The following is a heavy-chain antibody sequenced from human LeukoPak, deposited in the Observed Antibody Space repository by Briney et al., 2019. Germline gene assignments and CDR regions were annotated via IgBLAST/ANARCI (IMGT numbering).Heavy chain of an antibody. D-gene: IGHD3-3*01. CDR2: ISSSSSYI. CDR3: AKGPGDFWSGYSDY. Sequence: GGSLRLSCAASGFTFSSYSMNWVRQAPGKGLEWVSSISSSSSYIYYADSVKGRFTISRDNSKNTLYLQMNSLRAEDTAVYYCAKGPGDFWSGYSDYWGQGTLVTVSS. J-gene: IGHJ4*02. V-gene: IGHV3-21*04. CDR1: GFTFSSYS.